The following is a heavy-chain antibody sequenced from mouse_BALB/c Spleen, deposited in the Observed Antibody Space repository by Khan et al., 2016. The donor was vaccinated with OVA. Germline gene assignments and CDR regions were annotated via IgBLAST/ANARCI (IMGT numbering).Heavy chain of an antibody. CDR3: ARPSYDPRAFEV. Sequence: EVQLLESGAELVKPGASVKVSCTASDFNIKDTYIHWVKQRPEQGLEWIGRIAPANGNTEYDPKFQGKATITANTSSNTSYLHLSSLTSEDTAVYYCARPSYDPRAFEVWGAGTTVTVSS. CDR2: IAPANGNT. V-gene: IGHV14-3*02. D-gene: IGHD2-3*01. CDR1: DFNIKDTY. J-gene: IGHJ1*01.